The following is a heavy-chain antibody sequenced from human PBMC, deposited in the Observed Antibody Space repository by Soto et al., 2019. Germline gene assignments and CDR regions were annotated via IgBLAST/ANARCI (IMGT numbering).Heavy chain of an antibody. CDR2: MYTKERT. J-gene: IGHJ5*02. CDR1: GGSITNYY. Sequence: PSATLSLTCTVSGGSITNYYWSWIRQPAGKGLEWIGRMYTKERTNYNLSFKSRVTMSVDTSKNQFSLKLNAVTAADTAVYYCARDDYKDGGNNWFDPWGQGTLVTVSS. D-gene: IGHD3-16*01. V-gene: IGHV4-4*07. CDR3: ARDDYKDGGNNWFDP.